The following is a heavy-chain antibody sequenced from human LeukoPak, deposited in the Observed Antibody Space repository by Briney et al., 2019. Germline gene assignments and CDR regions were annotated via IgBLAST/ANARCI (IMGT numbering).Heavy chain of an antibody. Sequence: RASVKVSCKASGGTFSSYAISWVRQAPGQGLEWMGGIIPIFGTANYAQKFQGRVTITADESTSTAYMELSSLRSEDTAVYYCARFASPVVVPAAIGEGHYYYYMDVWGKGTTVTVSS. V-gene: IGHV1-69*13. CDR2: IIPIFGTA. CDR1: GGTFSSYA. CDR3: ARFASPVVVPAAIGEGHYYYYMDV. J-gene: IGHJ6*03. D-gene: IGHD2-2*02.